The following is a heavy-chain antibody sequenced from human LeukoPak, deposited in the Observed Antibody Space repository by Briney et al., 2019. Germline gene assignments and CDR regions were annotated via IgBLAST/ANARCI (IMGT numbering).Heavy chain of an antibody. V-gene: IGHV3-9*01. J-gene: IGHJ6*02. CDR2: ISWNSGII. CDR1: GFTFDGHA. Sequence: PGRSLRLSCAVSGFTFDGHAMHWVRQAPGKGLGWVAGISWNSGIIAYADSVKGRFTISRDNAKNSLYLQMNSLRPEDTAMYYCVKDKGPMVRGDGMDVWGQGTAVTASS. CDR3: VKDKGPMVRGDGMDV. D-gene: IGHD3-10*01.